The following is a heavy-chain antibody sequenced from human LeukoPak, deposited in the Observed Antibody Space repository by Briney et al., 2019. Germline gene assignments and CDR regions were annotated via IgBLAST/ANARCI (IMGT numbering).Heavy chain of an antibody. CDR1: GFTFSDYY. CDR3: AKEGYVWGSYRSIDY. J-gene: IGHJ4*02. Sequence: GGSLRLSCAASGFTFSDYYMSWIRQAPGKGLEWVSAISGSGGSTYYADSVKGRFTISRDNSKNTLYLQMNSLRAEDTAVYYCAKEGYVWGSYRSIDYWGQGTLVTVSS. D-gene: IGHD3-16*02. V-gene: IGHV3-23*01. CDR2: ISGSGGST.